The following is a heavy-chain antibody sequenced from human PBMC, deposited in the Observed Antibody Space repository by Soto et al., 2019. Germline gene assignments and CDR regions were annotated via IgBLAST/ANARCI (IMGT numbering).Heavy chain of an antibody. Sequence: GGSLRLSCAASGFTFSTYWMSWVRQAPGKGLEWVATIRQDGNEKHCVDSVKGRFTISRDNSKNTLYLQMNSLRAEDTAVYYCARVDIAANGMDVWGQGTTVTVS. CDR1: GFTFSTYW. CDR2: IRQDGNEK. J-gene: IGHJ6*02. CDR3: ARVDIAANGMDV. V-gene: IGHV3-7*01. D-gene: IGHD6-25*01.